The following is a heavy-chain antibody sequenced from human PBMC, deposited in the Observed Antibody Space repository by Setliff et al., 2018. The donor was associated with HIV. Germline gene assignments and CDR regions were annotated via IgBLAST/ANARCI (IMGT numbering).Heavy chain of an antibody. V-gene: IGHV1-3*01. CDR3: ASIDCGGDCYSYYYYGMDV. CDR2: MNAGNGNT. J-gene: IGHJ6*02. CDR1: GYTFSYV. D-gene: IGHD2-21*02. Sequence: ASVKVSCKASGYTFSYVMHWVRQAPGQRLEGMGGMNAGNGNTKYSQKFQGRVTITSDTSASTAYMELSSLRSVDTAVYYCASIDCGGDCYSYYYYGMDVWGQGTTVTVSS.